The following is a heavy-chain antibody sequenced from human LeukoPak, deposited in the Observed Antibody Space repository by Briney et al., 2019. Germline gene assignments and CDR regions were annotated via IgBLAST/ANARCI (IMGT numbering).Heavy chain of an antibody. J-gene: IGHJ4*02. CDR1: GFSFNNYA. Sequence: GRSLRLSCAASGFSFNNYAMHWVRQAPGKGLEWVSGINWNSGSVGYADSVKGRFTISRDNGKNSLYLQMNSLRPEDTAVYYCARGYYSDGSGYFLDYWGQGTLVTVSS. CDR2: INWNSGSV. D-gene: IGHD3-22*01. V-gene: IGHV3-9*01. CDR3: ARGYYSDGSGYFLDY.